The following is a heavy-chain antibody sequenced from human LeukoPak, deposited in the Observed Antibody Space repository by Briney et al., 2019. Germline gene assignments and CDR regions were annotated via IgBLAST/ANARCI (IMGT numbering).Heavy chain of an antibody. CDR3: ALYYYGSGSPNY. CDR1: GGSISSYY. CDR2: IYYSGST. J-gene: IGHJ4*02. D-gene: IGHD3-10*01. Sequence: SETLSLTCTVSGGSISSYYWSWIRQPPGKGLEWIGYIYYSGSTNYNPSLKSRVTISVDTSKNQFSLKLSSVTAADTAVYYCALYYYGSGSPNYWGQGTLVTVSP. V-gene: IGHV4-59*01.